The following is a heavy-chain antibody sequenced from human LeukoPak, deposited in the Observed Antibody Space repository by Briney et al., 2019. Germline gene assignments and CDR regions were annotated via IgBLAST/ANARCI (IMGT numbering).Heavy chain of an antibody. CDR2: ISGSGGST. CDR1: GFTFSSYA. J-gene: IGHJ4*02. Sequence: GGSLRLTCAASGFTFSSYAMSWVRQAPGKGLEWVSAISGSGGSTYYADSVKGRFTISRDNSKNTLYLQMNSLRAEDTAVYYFAKDTDTAMAYYFDYWGQGTLVTVSS. V-gene: IGHV3-23*01. D-gene: IGHD5-18*01. CDR3: AKDTDTAMAYYFDY.